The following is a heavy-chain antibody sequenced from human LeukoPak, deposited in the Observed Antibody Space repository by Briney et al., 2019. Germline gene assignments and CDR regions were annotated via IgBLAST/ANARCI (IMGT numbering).Heavy chain of an antibody. J-gene: IGHJ4*02. Sequence: PGGSLRLSCAASGFTFSSYGMHWVRQAPGQGLEFVSAITGTGTTAFYADSVKGRFTVSRDNSKNTLYLQMNSLRADDSAAYYCAKEDSWTYYRGADFWGQGTLVTVSS. CDR2: ITGTGTTA. D-gene: IGHD1-26*01. CDR1: GFTFSSYG. V-gene: IGHV3-23*01. CDR3: AKEDSWTYYRGADF.